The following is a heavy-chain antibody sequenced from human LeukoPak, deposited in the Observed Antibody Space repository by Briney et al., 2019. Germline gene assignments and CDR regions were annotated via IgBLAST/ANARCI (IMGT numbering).Heavy chain of an antibody. CDR1: GGSISSYY. D-gene: IGHD6-6*01. V-gene: IGHV4-59*01. J-gene: IGHJ5*02. CDR2: IYYSGST. CDR3: GGGWGYSRSSLRFDP. Sequence: PSETLSLTCTVSGGSISSYYWSWIRQPPGKGLEWIGYIYYSGSTNYNPSLKSRVTISVDTSKNQFSLKLSSVTAADTAVYYCGGGWGYSRSSLRFDPWGQGTLVTVSS.